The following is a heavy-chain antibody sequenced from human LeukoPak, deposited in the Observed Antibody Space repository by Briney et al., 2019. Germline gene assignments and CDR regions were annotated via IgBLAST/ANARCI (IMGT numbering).Heavy chain of an antibody. V-gene: IGHV4-59*01. Sequence: ETSETLSLPCTVSGGSISSYYWSWIRQPPGKGLEWIGYIYYSGSTNYNPSLKSRVTISVDTSKNQLSLKLSSVTAADTAVYYCARGWPYDYWGQGTLVTVSS. CDR2: IYYSGST. J-gene: IGHJ4*02. CDR1: GGSISSYY. CDR3: ARGWPYDY.